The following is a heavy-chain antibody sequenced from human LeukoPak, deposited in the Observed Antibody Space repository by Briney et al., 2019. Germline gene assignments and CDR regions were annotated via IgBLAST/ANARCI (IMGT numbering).Heavy chain of an antibody. J-gene: IGHJ4*02. CDR3: ATSGYPDY. V-gene: IGHV3-48*02. CDR2: ISSSSSPI. D-gene: IGHD3-22*01. CDR1: GFTLSSYE. Sequence: PGGSLRLSCVASGFTLSSYEMNWVRQAPGKGLEWLAYISSSSSPIYYADSVKGRFTISRDNAKNSLYLQMNSLRDEDTAVYYCATSGYPDYWGQGTLVTVSS.